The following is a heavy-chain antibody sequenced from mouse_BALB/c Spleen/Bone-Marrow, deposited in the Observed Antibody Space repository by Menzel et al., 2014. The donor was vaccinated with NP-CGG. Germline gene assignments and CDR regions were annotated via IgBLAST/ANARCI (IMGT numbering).Heavy chain of an antibody. CDR1: GFSLTSYG. D-gene: IGHD1-1*01. CDR2: IWSGGST. J-gene: IGHJ4*01. CDR3: ARKLRYYAMDY. Sequence: VKLQESGPGLVQPSQSLSITRTVSGFSLTSYGVHWVRQSPGKGLEWLGVIWSGGSTDYNAAFISRLSISRDNSKSQVFFKMNSLQANDTAIYYCARKLRYYAMDYWGQGTSVTVSS. V-gene: IGHV2-2*02.